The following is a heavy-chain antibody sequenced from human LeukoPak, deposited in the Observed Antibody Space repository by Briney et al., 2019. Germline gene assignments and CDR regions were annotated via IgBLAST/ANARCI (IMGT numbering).Heavy chain of an antibody. Sequence: ASVTVSCKASGYTFTSYDINWVRQATGQGLEWMGWMNPNSGNTGSAQKFQGRVTMTRNTSISTAYMELSSLRSEDTAVYYCATQLSYYYDSSVEDYWGQGTLVTVSS. CDR1: GYTFTSYD. D-gene: IGHD3-22*01. J-gene: IGHJ4*02. CDR2: MNPNSGNT. CDR3: ATQLSYYYDSSVEDY. V-gene: IGHV1-8*01.